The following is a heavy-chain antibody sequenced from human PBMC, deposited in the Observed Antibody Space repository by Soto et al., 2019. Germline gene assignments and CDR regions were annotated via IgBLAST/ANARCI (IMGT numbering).Heavy chain of an antibody. CDR1: SGSISSSNW. CDR3: ARVHSYGYYYVSWSYLRHNWFDS. J-gene: IGHJ5*01. Sequence: SDTLSLTCAVSSGSISSSNWWSWVRQPPGKGLEWIGEIYHSGSTNYNPSLKSRVTISVDKSKNQFSLKLSSVTAADTAVYYCARVHSYGYYYVSWSYLRHNWFDSWGQGTLVTVSS. V-gene: IGHV4-4*02. CDR2: IYHSGST. D-gene: IGHD3-10*01.